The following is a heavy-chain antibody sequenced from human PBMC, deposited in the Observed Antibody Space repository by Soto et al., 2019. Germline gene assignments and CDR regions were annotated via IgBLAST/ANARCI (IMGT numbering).Heavy chain of an antibody. CDR2: ISYDGSNK. J-gene: IGHJ6*02. D-gene: IGHD3-3*01. Sequence: PGGSLRLSCAASGFTFSSYGMHWVRQAPGKGLEWVAVISYDGSNKYYADSVKGRFTISRDNSKNTLYLQMNSLRAEDTAVYYCARTISTYYYYYYGMDVWGQGTTVTVSS. CDR1: GFTFSSYG. CDR3: ARTISTYYYYYYGMDV. V-gene: IGHV3-30*03.